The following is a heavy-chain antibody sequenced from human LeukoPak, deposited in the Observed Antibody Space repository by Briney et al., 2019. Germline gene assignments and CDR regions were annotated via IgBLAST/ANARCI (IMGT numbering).Heavy chain of an antibody. V-gene: IGHV4-59*01. J-gene: IGHJ4*02. CDR1: GGSLSSYF. Sequence: NPSETVSLTCTVSGGSLSSYFWSWIRQPPGKGLEWIAYIYYSGSTNYNPSLKSRVTISVDTSKNQFSLKLSSVTAADTAVYYCARQPSSWFTSFDSWGQGTLVTVSS. CDR3: ARQPSSWFTSFDS. CDR2: IYYSGST. D-gene: IGHD6-13*01.